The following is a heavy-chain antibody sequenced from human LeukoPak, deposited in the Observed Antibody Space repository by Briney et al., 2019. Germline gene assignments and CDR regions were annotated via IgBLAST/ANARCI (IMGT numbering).Heavy chain of an antibody. V-gene: IGHV3-7*01. CDR3: ARGYGGNHK. D-gene: IGHD1-14*01. CDR2: IKSDGSET. Sequence: PGGSLRLSCAASGFTFSSSWMSWVRQAPGKGLEWGAKIKSDGSETNYVDSVKGRFTVSRDKAKNSVYMQINSLRAEDTAVYYCARGYGGNHKWGQGTLVTVSS. CDR1: GFTFSSSW. J-gene: IGHJ4*02.